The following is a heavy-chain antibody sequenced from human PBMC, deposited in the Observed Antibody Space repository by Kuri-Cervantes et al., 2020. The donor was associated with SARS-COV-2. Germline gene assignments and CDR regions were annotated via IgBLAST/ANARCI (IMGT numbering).Heavy chain of an antibody. D-gene: IGHD1-26*01. Sequence: SGPTLVKPTQTLTLTCTFSGFSLSTSGMCVSWIRQPPGKALEWLARIDWDDDKYYSTSLKTRLTISKDTSKNQVVLTMTNMDPVDTATYYCARGSGSFLRYYYFDYWGQGTLVTVSS. CDR1: GFSLSTSGMC. CDR2: IDWDDDK. CDR3: ARGSGSFLRYYYFDY. J-gene: IGHJ4*02. V-gene: IGHV2-70*11.